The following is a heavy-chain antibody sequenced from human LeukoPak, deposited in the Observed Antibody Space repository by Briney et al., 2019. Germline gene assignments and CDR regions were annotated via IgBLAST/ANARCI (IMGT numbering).Heavy chain of an antibody. V-gene: IGHV3-30-3*01. CDR3: ARDLSYFGEFGYFDY. Sequence: GGSLRLSCAASGFTFSSYAMHWVRQAPGKGLEWVAVISYDGSNKYYADSVKGRFTISRDNSKNTLYLQMNSLRAEDTAVYYCARDLSYFGEFGYFDYWGQGTLVTVSS. J-gene: IGHJ4*02. CDR1: GFTFSSYA. CDR2: ISYDGSNK. D-gene: IGHD3-10*01.